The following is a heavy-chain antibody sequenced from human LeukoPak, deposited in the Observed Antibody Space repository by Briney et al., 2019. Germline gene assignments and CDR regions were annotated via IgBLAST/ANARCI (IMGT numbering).Heavy chain of an antibody. CDR3: ARDLFPEATPLDC. V-gene: IGHV3-7*01. Sequence: GGSLRLSCAASGFTFSSSWMSWVRQAPGKGLEWLANIKKEGSQKYYVDAGKGRFTISREKSKNSMYVQMNGLRAEVPAVYYCARDLFPEATPLDCWGQGTLVTVSS. CDR1: GFTFSSSW. CDR2: IKKEGSQK. J-gene: IGHJ4*02.